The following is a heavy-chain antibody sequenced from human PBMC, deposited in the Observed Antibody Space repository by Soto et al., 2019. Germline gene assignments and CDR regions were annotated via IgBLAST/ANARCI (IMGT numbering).Heavy chain of an antibody. CDR3: ASDMSPT. J-gene: IGHJ5*02. V-gene: IGHV1-8*01. CDR1: GYTFTSHD. D-gene: IGHD3-9*01. Sequence: QVQLVQSGAEVKKPGASVKVSCKASGYTFTSHDINWMRQTTGQGLEWMGWMNPNSGHTNYAQKFQGRVTMTRDTSISTAYMELTNLRSEDTAIYYCASDMSPTWGQGTLVTVSP. CDR2: MNPNSGHT.